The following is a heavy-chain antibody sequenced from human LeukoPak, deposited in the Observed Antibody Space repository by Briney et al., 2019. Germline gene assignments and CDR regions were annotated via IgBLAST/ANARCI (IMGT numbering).Heavy chain of an antibody. Sequence: ASVKVSCKASGGTFSSYAISWVRQAPGQGLEWMGGIIPIFGTANYAQKLQGRVTMTTDTSTSTAYMELRSLRSDDTAVYYCARQDYYYYYYYMDVWGKGTTVTISS. J-gene: IGHJ6*03. V-gene: IGHV1-69*05. CDR1: GGTFSSYA. D-gene: IGHD3-16*01. CDR3: ARQDYYYYYYYMDV. CDR2: IIPIFGTA.